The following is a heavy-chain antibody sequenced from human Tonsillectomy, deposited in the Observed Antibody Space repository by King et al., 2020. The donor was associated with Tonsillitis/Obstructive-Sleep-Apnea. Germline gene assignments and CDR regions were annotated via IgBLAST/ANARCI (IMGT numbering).Heavy chain of an antibody. CDR1: GGTFSSYA. CDR3: GRCPTSARDYYYMDV. Sequence: QLVQSGAEVKKPGSSVKVSCKASGGTFSSYAISWVRQAPGQGLEWMGGISPSVVTANYAQNFQGRVAITADESTSTAYMELSSLRSEDTAVYYCGRCPTSARDYYYMDVWGKGTTVTVSS. CDR2: ISPSVVTA. J-gene: IGHJ6*03. V-gene: IGHV1-69*01.